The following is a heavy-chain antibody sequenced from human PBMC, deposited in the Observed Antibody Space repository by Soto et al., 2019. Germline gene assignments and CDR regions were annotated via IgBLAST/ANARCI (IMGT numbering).Heavy chain of an antibody. CDR2: FSGSGDNT. Sequence: EVQLLESGGGLVQPGGSLRLSCAASGLTFSSYAMSWVRQAPGKGLEWVSGFSGSGDNTYYADPLKGRFTISSDNSKNTVYLQMNSLRVEDTALYYCAKAHRHVVTDALDFWGQGTMVTVSS. J-gene: IGHJ3*01. CDR3: AKAHRHVVTDALDF. CDR1: GLTFSSYA. V-gene: IGHV3-23*01. D-gene: IGHD2-21*02.